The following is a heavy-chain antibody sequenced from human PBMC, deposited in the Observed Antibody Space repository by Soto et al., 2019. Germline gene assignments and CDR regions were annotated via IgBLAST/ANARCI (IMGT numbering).Heavy chain of an antibody. CDR3: AKAPLERYCSGGSCPGGMDV. J-gene: IGHJ6*02. CDR2: ISYDGSNK. V-gene: IGHV3-30*18. CDR1: GFTFSSYG. D-gene: IGHD2-15*01. Sequence: QVQLVESGGGVVQPGRSLRLSCAASGFTFSSYGMHWVRQAPGKGLEWVAVISYDGSNKYYADSVKGRFTISRDNSKNTLYLKMNSLRAEDTAVYYCAKAPLERYCSGGSCPGGMDVWGQGTTVTVSS.